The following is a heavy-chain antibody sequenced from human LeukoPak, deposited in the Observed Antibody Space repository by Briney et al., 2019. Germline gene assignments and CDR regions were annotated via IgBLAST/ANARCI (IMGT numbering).Heavy chain of an antibody. V-gene: IGHV3-7*01. CDR1: GFTFTNYW. Sequence: GGSLRLSCAASGFTFTNYWMSWVRQAPGKGLEWVASIKEGGSEKYYVDSVKGRFTISRDNAKNSVYLQMNSLRTEDSAVYYCARGPHWGQGTLVTVSS. J-gene: IGHJ4*02. CDR2: IKEGGSEK. CDR3: ARGPH.